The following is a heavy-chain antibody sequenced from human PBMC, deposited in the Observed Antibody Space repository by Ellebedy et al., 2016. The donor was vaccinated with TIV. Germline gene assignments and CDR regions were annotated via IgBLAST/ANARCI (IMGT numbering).Heavy chain of an antibody. CDR1: GGSISSNSYN. V-gene: IGHV4-39*07. CDR3: AGVGTRFDY. J-gene: IGHJ4*02. Sequence: SETLSLTXTVSGGSISSNSYNWGWIRQPPGKGLEWIGIIYYSGRTSLNSSLRSRVTISLDTSKNQFSLKLTSVTAADTAVYYCAGVGTRFDYWGQGTLVTVSS. CDR2: IYYSGRT. D-gene: IGHD4-23*01.